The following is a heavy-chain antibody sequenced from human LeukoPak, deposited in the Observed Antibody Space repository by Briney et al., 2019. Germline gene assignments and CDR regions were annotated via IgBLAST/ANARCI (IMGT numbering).Heavy chain of an antibody. J-gene: IGHJ4*02. CDR2: IYYSGST. D-gene: IGHD6-19*01. CDR1: GGSISSDGYY. CDR3: ARKGSSILHFDY. V-gene: IGHV4-31*03. Sequence: SQTLSLTCTVSGGSISSDGYYWTWIRQHPGKGLEWIGYIYYSGSTNYNPSLKSRVTISVDTSKNQFSLKLSSVTAADTAVYYCARKGSSILHFDYWGQGTLVTVSS.